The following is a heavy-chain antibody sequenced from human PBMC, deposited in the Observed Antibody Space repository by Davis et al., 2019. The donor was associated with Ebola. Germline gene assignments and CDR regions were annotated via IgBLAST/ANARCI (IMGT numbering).Heavy chain of an antibody. J-gene: IGHJ4*02. CDR3: TSSNWNDEDY. D-gene: IGHD1-1*01. CDR1: GFTFSSYS. Sequence: PGGSLRLSCAASGFTFSSYSMNWVRQAPGKGLEWVSYISSSGSTIYYSDSVKGRFTISRDNTKNSLYLQMNSLRVEDTAVYYCTSSNWNDEDYWGQGTLVTVS. CDR2: ISSSGSTI. V-gene: IGHV3-48*04.